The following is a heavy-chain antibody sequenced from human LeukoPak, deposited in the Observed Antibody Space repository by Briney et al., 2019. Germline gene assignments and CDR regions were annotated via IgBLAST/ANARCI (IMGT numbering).Heavy chain of an antibody. V-gene: IGHV4-61*02. CDR1: GDSVNSGAYY. Sequence: SETLSLTRTVSGDSVNSGAYYWSWLRQPAGKEPEWIGRIYPLETTNYNPSLKSRVAISVDTSKNQFSLKLSSVTAADTAVYYCARGGSYLSAFDIWGQGTMVTVSS. J-gene: IGHJ3*02. CDR2: IYPLETT. D-gene: IGHD1-26*01. CDR3: ARGGSYLSAFDI.